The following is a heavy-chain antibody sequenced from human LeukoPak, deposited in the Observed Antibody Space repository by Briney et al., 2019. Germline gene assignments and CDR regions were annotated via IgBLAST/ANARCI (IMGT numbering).Heavy chain of an antibody. CDR2: IYPGDSDT. D-gene: IGHD2-2*01. CDR1: GYSFTSYW. J-gene: IGHJ5*02. Sequence: GESLKISCKGSGYSFTSYWIGWVRQMPGKGLGWMGIIYPGDSDTRYSPSFQGQVTISADKSISTAYLQWSSLKASDTAMYYCARGYCSSTSCSGEWFDPWGQGTLVTVSS. V-gene: IGHV5-51*01. CDR3: ARGYCSSTSCSGEWFDP.